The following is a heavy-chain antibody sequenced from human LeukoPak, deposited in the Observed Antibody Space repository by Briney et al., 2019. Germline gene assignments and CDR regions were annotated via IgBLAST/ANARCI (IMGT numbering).Heavy chain of an antibody. D-gene: IGHD6-19*01. V-gene: IGHV1-8*01. Sequence: APVKVSCKASGYTFTSYDINWVRQATGQGLEWMGWMNPNNGNTHYAQKFQGGVTLTRNTSISTANMELSSLRSEDTAVYYCTRGGPVAGTHKYFQHWGQGTLVTVSS. J-gene: IGHJ1*01. CDR1: GYTFTSYD. CDR3: TRGGPVAGTHKYFQH. CDR2: MNPNNGNT.